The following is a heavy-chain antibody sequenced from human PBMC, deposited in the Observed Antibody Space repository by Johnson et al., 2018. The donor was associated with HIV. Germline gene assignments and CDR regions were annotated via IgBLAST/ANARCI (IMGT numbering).Heavy chain of an antibody. J-gene: IGHJ3*02. D-gene: IGHD3-22*01. Sequence: QVLLVESGGGVVQPGGSLRLSCAASGFTFSSYGIHWVRQAPGKGLEWVAFIRYDGTNKYYADSVKGRFTISRDNSRNTLYLQMNSLRGEDTAVYYCAKDQSTVVVPNAFDIWGQGTMVTVSS. V-gene: IGHV3-30*02. CDR2: IRYDGTNK. CDR3: AKDQSTVVVPNAFDI. CDR1: GFTFSSYG.